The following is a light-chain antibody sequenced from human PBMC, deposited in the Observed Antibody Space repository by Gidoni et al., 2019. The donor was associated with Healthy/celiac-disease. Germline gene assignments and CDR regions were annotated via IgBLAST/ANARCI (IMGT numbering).Light chain of an antibody. CDR3: QQSYRTPHT. Sequence: DTQMTQSPSSLSASVGDRVTITCRASQNITTYLNWYQRKPGKVPKLLIYAASSLQSGVPPRFSGSGSGTDFTLTISSLQPEDFATYYCQQSYRTPHTFGQGTKLEIK. J-gene: IGKJ2*01. CDR2: AAS. V-gene: IGKV1-39*01. CDR1: QNITTY.